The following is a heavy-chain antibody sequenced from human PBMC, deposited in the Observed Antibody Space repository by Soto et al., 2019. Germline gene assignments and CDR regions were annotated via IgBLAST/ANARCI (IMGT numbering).Heavy chain of an antibody. J-gene: IGHJ6*02. D-gene: IGHD3-22*01. Sequence: LSLTCTVSPDSITSSGYYWGWIRQTPGKGLEWIGSIYYNGTTYYNPSLKSRVFISVDTSKDQFSLRLKSVTVADTATFYCVRHEVAVSGAYNMDVWGRGPTVTVSS. CDR2: IYYNGTT. CDR1: PDSITSSGYY. CDR3: VRHEVAVSGAYNMDV. V-gene: IGHV4-39*01.